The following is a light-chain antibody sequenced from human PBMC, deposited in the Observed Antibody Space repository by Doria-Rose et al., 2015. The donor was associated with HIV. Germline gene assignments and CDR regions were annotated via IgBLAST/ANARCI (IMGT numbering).Light chain of an antibody. CDR3: HQYGTSWT. V-gene: IGKV3-20*01. CDR1: QSFSSTY. Sequence: TQSPGTLPLSPGERATLSCRASQSFSSTYLVWYQQKPGQAPSLLIYDGSTSATGIPDRFSASGSGTDFTLTINRLEPEDFALYYCHQYGTSWTFGQGTKVEI. CDR2: DGS. J-gene: IGKJ1*01.